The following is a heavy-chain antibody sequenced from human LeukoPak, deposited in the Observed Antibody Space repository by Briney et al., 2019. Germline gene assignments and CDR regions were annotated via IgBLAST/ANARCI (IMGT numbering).Heavy chain of an antibody. J-gene: IGHJ6*02. V-gene: IGHV1-8*01. CDR2: MNTNSGNT. CDR1: GYTFTSYD. CDR3: ARLGMVRGVIRHYYYYGMDI. D-gene: IGHD3-10*01. Sequence: GASVKVSCKASGYTFTSYDINWVRQATGQGLEWMGWMNTNSGNTGYAQKFQGRVTMTRNTSISTAYMELSSLRSEDTAVYYCARLGMVRGVIRHYYYYGMDIWGQGTTVTVSS.